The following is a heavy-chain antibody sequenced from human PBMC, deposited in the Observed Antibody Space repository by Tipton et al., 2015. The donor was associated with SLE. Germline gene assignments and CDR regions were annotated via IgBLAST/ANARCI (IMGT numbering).Heavy chain of an antibody. J-gene: IGHJ1*01. Sequence: GSLRLSCAASGFTFRNYAMSWFRQAPGKGLEWVALIYARDNTYYGESVKGRFTISRDYSKGTVYLQMNSLRREDTATYFCARISYGDYPDAWGQGTLVTVSS. D-gene: IGHD4-17*01. CDR2: IYARDNT. V-gene: IGHV3-23*03. CDR3: ARISYGDYPDA. CDR1: GFTFRNYA.